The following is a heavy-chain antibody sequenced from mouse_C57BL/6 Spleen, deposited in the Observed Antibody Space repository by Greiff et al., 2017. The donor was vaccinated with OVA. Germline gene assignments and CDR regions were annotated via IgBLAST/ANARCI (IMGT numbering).Heavy chain of an antibody. CDR3: ARGVTTVVAYFDY. Sequence: QVQLQQPGAELVKPGASVKLSCKASGYTFTSYWMQWVKQRPGQGLEWIGEIDPSDSYTNYNQKFKGKATLTVDTSSSTAYMQLSSLTSEDSAVYYCARGVTTVVAYFDYWGQGTTLTVSS. CDR2: IDPSDSYT. J-gene: IGHJ2*01. CDR1: GYTFTSYW. V-gene: IGHV1-50*01. D-gene: IGHD1-1*01.